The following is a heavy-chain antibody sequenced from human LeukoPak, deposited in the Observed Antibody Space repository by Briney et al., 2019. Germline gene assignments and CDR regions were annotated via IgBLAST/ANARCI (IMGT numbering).Heavy chain of an antibody. CDR3: AKTNRYISSWYDY. V-gene: IGHV3-23*01. D-gene: IGHD6-13*01. CDR2: ISGGGETT. J-gene: IGHJ4*02. Sequence: GGSLRLSCAVSGFRFSSYAMNWVRQAPGKGLEWVSAISGGGETTFYADSVKGRFTISRDNSKNTLYLQMNSLRAEDTAIYYCAKTNRYISSWYDYWGQGTLVTVSS. CDR1: GFRFSSYA.